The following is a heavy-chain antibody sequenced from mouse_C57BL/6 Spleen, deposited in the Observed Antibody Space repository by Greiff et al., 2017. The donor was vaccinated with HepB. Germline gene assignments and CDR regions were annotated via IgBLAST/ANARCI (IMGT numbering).Heavy chain of an antibody. J-gene: IGHJ2*01. CDR1: GYTFTSYW. Sequence: QVQLQQSGAELVMPGASVKLSCKASGYTFTSYWMHWVKQRPGQGLEWIGEIDPSDSYTNYNQKFKGKSTLTVDKSSSTAYMQLSSLTSEDSAVYYSARIYYSNYVGYFDYWGQGTTLTVSS. V-gene: IGHV1-69*01. CDR3: ARIYYSNYVGYFDY. CDR2: IDPSDSYT. D-gene: IGHD2-5*01.